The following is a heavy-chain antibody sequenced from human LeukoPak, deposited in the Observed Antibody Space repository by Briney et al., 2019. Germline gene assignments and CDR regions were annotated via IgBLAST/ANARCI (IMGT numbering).Heavy chain of an antibody. D-gene: IGHD3-3*02. J-gene: IGHJ6*03. CDR2: IYTGGST. CDR1: GGSISSYY. CDR3: ARHFYYYYMDV. V-gene: IGHV4-4*09. Sequence: SETLSLTCTVSGGSISSYYWSWIRQPPGKGLEWIGYIYTGGSTNYNPSLKSRVTISVDTSKNQFSLKLSSVTAADTAVYYCARHFYYYYMDVWGKGTTVTVSS.